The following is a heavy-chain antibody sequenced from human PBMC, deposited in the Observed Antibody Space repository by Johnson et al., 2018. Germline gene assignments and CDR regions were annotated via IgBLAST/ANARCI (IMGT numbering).Heavy chain of an antibody. V-gene: IGHV3-23*04. CDR3: ARVGGEYFQH. CDR1: GFTFSSYA. J-gene: IGHJ1*01. Sequence: VQLVQSGGVVVQXGGSLRLSCAASGFTFSSYAMSWVRQAPGKGLEWVSAISGSGGSTYYADSVKGRFTISRDNAKNSLYLQMNSLRAEDTAVYYCARVGGEYFQHWGQGTLVTVSS. CDR2: ISGSGGST.